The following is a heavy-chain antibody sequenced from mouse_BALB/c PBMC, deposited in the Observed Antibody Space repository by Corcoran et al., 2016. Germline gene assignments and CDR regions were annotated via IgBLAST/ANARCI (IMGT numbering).Heavy chain of an antibody. Sequence: EVKLLESGGGLVQPGGSLKLSCAASGFDFSRYWMSWVRQAPGKGLEWIGEINPDSSTINYTPSLKDKFIISRDNAKNTLYLQMSKVSSEDTALYYCARLRPGYYAMDYWGQGTSVTVSS. J-gene: IGHJ4*01. V-gene: IGHV4-1*02. CDR1: GFDFSRYW. D-gene: IGHD2-12*01. CDR3: ARLRPGYYAMDY. CDR2: INPDSSTI.